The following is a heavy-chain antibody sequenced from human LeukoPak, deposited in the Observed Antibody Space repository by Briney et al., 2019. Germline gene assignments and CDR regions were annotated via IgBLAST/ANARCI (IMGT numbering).Heavy chain of an antibody. V-gene: IGHV3-7*01. D-gene: IGHD2-15*01. CDR2: IKQDGSEK. J-gene: IGHJ6*03. CDR3: ARESLGYCSGSTCYYFYMDF. CDR1: GFTFSSYW. Sequence: GGSLRLSCAASGFTFSSYWMSWVRQAPGKGLEWVANIKQDGSEKYYVDSVKGRFTISRDNAKNSLYLQMNSLRAEDTAVYYCARESLGYCSGSTCYYFYMDFWGKGTTVTVSS.